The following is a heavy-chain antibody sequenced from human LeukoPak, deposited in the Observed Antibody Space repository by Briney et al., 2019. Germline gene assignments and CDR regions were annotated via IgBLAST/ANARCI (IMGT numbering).Heavy chain of an antibody. CDR3: ARDKRQTYYYYGMDV. CDR1: GGSISTGGYS. Sequence: SETLSLTCDVSGGSISTGGYSWSWIRQPPGKGLEWIGYIYHSGSAYYNPSLKSRITISVDRSKNHFSLRLSSVTAADTAVYYCARDKRQTYYYYGMDVWGQGTTVTVSS. V-gene: IGHV4-30-2*01. CDR2: IYHSGSA. D-gene: IGHD5-24*01. J-gene: IGHJ6*02.